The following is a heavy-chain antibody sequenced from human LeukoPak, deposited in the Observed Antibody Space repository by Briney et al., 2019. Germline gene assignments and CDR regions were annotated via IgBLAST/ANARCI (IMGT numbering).Heavy chain of an antibody. CDR3: ARVGSGYLGALDY. J-gene: IGHJ4*02. Sequence: TGGSLRLSCAASGFTFDDYGMSWVRQAPGKGLEWVSGINWNGGSTGYADPVKGRFTISRDNAKNSLYLQMNSLRAEDTALYYCARVGSGYLGALDYWGQGTLVTVSS. CDR1: GFTFDDYG. D-gene: IGHD3-22*01. V-gene: IGHV3-20*04. CDR2: INWNGGST.